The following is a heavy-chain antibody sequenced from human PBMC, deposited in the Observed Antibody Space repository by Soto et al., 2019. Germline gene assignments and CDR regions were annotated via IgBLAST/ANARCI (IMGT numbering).Heavy chain of an antibody. CDR2: VSAYNGER. Sequence: QVQLVQSGAEVKKPGASVKVSCKASGYTFTNYGINWVRQAPGQGLEWLGWVSAYNGERRSAQRVQARVNMTTDRSTTTAYMELRSLRSDDTAVYYCSRGTSIPASGDYWGQGTLVTVSS. V-gene: IGHV1-18*01. CDR3: SRGTSIPASGDY. J-gene: IGHJ4*01. CDR1: GYTFTNYG. D-gene: IGHD6-6*01.